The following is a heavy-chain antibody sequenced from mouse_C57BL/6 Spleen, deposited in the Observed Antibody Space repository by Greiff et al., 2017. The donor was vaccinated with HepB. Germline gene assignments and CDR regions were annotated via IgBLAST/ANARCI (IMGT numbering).Heavy chain of an antibody. V-gene: IGHV1-52*01. J-gene: IGHJ2*01. D-gene: IGHD3-1*01. CDR3: ARGAKPYFDY. Sequence: QVQLQQPGAELVRPGSSVKLSCKASGYTFTSYWMHWVKQRPIQGLEWIGNIDPSDSETHSNQTFKDKATLTVDKSSSTAYIQLSSLTSEDSAVYNGARGAKPYFDYWGQGTTLTVSS. CDR1: GYTFTSYW. CDR2: IDPSDSET.